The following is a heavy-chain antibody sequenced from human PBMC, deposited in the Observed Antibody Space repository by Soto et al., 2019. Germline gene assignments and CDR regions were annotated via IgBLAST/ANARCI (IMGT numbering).Heavy chain of an antibody. CDR3: ARQGSNGAYYYYGMDV. CDR1: GYRFSSYW. CDR2: IYPGDSDT. J-gene: IGHJ6*02. D-gene: IGHD3-16*01. Sequence: GESLKISCKGSGYRFSSYWIAWVRQMPGKGLEWMGIIYPGDSDTRYSPSFEGQVTISADKSNSTAYLQWSSLKASDTAMYYCARQGSNGAYYYYGMDVWGQGTTVTVSS. V-gene: IGHV5-51*01.